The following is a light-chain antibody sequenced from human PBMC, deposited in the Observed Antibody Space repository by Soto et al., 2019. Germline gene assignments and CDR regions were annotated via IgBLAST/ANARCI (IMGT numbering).Light chain of an antibody. CDR3: SSYTSSSTPHG. J-gene: IGLJ1*01. CDR1: SSDVGGYNY. V-gene: IGLV2-14*04. Sequence: TSSDVGGYNYVSWYQQHPGKAPKLMIYDVSNRPSGVSNRFSGSKSGNTASLTISGLQAEDEADYYCSSYTSSSTPHGFGTGTKVTVL. CDR2: DVS.